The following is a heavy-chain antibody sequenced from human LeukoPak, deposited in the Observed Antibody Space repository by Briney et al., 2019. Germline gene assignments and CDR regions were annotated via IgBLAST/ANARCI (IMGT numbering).Heavy chain of an antibody. J-gene: IGHJ4*02. CDR1: GGSISSSNW. CDR2: IYYSGST. D-gene: IGHD6-6*01. V-gene: IGHV4-4*02. CDR3: ARDQAAARPDY. Sequence: PSETLSLTCAVSGGSISSSNWWSWVRQPPGKGLEWIGSIYYSGSTYYNPSLKSRVTISVDTSKNQFSLKLSSVTAADTAVYYCARDQAAARPDYWGQGTLVTVSP.